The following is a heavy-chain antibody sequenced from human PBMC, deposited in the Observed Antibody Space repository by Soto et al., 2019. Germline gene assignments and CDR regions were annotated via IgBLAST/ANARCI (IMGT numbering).Heavy chain of an antibody. V-gene: IGHV3-23*01. CDR2: ITATGDRP. CDR1: GVTFSPYA. J-gene: IGHJ4*02. Sequence: PGSSLRLSSSVSGVTFSPYALSWVLQTPGKGLEWVALITATGDRPHYSPSVSGLFAVSRDNSNNILYLQMNSLRVEDTAMYFCAKGRAADALRAPFLPVFYFDSWGQGTQVAV. D-gene: IGHD6-25*01. CDR3: AKGRAADALRAPFLPVFYFDS.